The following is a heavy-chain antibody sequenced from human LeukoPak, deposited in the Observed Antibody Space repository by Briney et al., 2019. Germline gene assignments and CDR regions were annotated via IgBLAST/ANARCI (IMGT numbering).Heavy chain of an antibody. CDR1: GGSISSYY. D-gene: IGHD3-10*01. J-gene: IGHJ4*02. CDR2: INHGGST. V-gene: IGHV4-34*01. CDR3: ARGYSAQVVREPQANFDY. Sequence: SETLSLTCTVSGGSISSYYWSWIRQPPGKGLEWIGEINHGGSTNYNPSLKSRVTISVDTSKNQFSLKLSSVTAADTAVYYCARGYSAQVVREPQANFDYWGQGTLVTVSS.